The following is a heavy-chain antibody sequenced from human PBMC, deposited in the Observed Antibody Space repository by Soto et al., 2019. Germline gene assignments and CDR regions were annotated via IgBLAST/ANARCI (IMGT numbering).Heavy chain of an antibody. D-gene: IGHD3-10*01. Sequence: SQTLSLTCAISGDSVSSNSAAWNWIRQSPSRGLEWLGRTYYRSKWYNDYAVSVKSRITINPDTSKNQFSLQLNSVTPEDTAVYYCARDLLPYTYYYRSGSYNSFDYWGQGTLVTVSS. CDR3: ARDLLPYTYYYRSGSYNSFDY. J-gene: IGHJ4*02. V-gene: IGHV6-1*01. CDR1: GDSVSSNSAA. CDR2: TYYRSKWYN.